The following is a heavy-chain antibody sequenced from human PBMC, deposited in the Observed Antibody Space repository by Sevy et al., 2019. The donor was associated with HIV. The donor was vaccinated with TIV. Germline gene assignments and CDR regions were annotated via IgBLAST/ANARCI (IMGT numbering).Heavy chain of an antibody. V-gene: IGHV4-59*01. CDR1: GGSISGYY. CDR2: IYYQGTT. Sequence: SETLSLTCTVSGGSISGYYWNWIRQPPGKGLEWMGYIYYQGTTHYNPSLKSRVTISVDTSKNHFSLRLSSVTPADTAVYYCARDRDAYNRFDYWGQGLLVTVSS. CDR3: ARDRDAYNRFDY. J-gene: IGHJ4*02. D-gene: IGHD1-1*01.